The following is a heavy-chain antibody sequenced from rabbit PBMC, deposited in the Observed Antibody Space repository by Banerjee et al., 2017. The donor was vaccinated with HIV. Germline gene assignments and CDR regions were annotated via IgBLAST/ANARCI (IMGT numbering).Heavy chain of an antibody. Sequence: QSLEESGGDLVKPEGSLTLTCTASGFSFSNKYVMCWVRQAPGKGLEWIACINTSSGNTVYASWAKGRFTISKTSSTTVTLQMTSLTVADTATYFCARDRDGDAGYGSLALWGQGTLVTV. J-gene: IGHJ3*01. CDR2: INTSSGNT. CDR3: ARDRDGDAGYGSLAL. V-gene: IGHV1S40*01. CDR1: GFSFSNKYV. D-gene: IGHD7-1*01.